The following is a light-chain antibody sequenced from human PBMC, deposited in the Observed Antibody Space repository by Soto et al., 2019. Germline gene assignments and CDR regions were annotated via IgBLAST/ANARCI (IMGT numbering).Light chain of an antibody. CDR3: QTWGTGIQV. CDR2: LNSDGSH. V-gene: IGLV4-69*01. Sequence: QLVLTQSPSASASLGASVKVTCTLSSGHSNYAIAWQQQQPEKGPRYLMILNSDGSHSKGDGIPDRFSGSSSGAERYLTISSLQSEDEADYYCQTWGTGIQVFGTGTKVTFL. CDR1: SGHSNYA. J-gene: IGLJ1*01.